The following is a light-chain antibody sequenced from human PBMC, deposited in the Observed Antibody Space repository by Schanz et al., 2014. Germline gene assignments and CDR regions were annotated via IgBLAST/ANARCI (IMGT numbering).Light chain of an antibody. CDR3: QQYGSSSRP. V-gene: IGKV3-20*01. J-gene: IGKJ3*01. CDR2: GAS. Sequence: ETLMTQFPATLSVSPGERATLSCRASQGVRNNLAWYQQKPGQAPRLLIYGASSRATGIPDRFSGSGSGTDFTLTISRLEPEDFAVYYCQQYGSSSRPFGPGTKVDIK. CDR1: QGVRNN.